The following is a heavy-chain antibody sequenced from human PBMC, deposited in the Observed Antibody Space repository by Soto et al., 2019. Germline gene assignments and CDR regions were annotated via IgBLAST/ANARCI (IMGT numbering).Heavy chain of an antibody. V-gene: IGHV1-8*01. Sequence: ASVKVSCKASGYTFTSYDINWVRQATGQGLEWMGWMNPNSGNTGYAQKFQGRVTMTRNTSISTAYMELSSLRSEDTAVYYCARGLFMSVTTTDHDAFDIWGHGTMVTVSS. CDR3: ARGLFMSVTTTDHDAFDI. D-gene: IGHD4-17*01. CDR1: GYTFTSYD. J-gene: IGHJ3*02. CDR2: MNPNSGNT.